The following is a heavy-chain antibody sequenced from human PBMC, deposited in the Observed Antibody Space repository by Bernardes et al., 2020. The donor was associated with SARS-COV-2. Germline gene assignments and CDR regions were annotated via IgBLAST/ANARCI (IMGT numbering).Heavy chain of an antibody. CDR2: INNYNGKP. CDR1: GYTFVNYG. V-gene: IGHV1-18*01. Sequence: ASVKVSCKASGYTFVNYGINWVRQAPGQGLEWMGWINNYNGKPDYEQKLQGRVAMTTDISTSTAYMELGSLRSADTAIYYCALAVAGVIDFDYWGQGTLVIVSS. CDR3: ALAVAGVIDFDY. D-gene: IGHD6-19*01. J-gene: IGHJ4*02.